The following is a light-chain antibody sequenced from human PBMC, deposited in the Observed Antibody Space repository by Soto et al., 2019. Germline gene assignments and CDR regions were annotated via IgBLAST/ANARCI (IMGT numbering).Light chain of an antibody. V-gene: IGKV1-27*01. J-gene: IGKJ1*01. CDR1: QGISNY. Sequence: DIQMTQSPSSLSASVGXXVTXTXRASQGISNYLAWYQQKPGKVPKLLIYAASTLQSGVPSRFSGSGSGTDFTLTISSLQPEDVATYYCQKYNSAPWTFGQGTKVEIK. CDR3: QKYNSAPWT. CDR2: AAS.